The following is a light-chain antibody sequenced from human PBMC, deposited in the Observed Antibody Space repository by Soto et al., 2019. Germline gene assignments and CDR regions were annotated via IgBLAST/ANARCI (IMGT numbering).Light chain of an antibody. CDR3: QSYDSSLSFWV. CDR1: SSNIGAGYD. Sequence: QSVLTQPPSVSGAPGQRVTISCTGISSNIGAGYDVHWYQQLPGTAPKLLIYGNSNRPSGVPDRFSGSKSGTSASLAITGLQAEDEADYYCQSYDSSLSFWVFGGGTKLTVL. J-gene: IGLJ3*02. V-gene: IGLV1-40*01. CDR2: GNS.